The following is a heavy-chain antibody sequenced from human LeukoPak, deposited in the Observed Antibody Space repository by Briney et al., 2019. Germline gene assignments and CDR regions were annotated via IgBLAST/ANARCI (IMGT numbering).Heavy chain of an antibody. D-gene: IGHD4-17*01. CDR2: ISGSGGST. Sequence: GGSLRLSCAASGFTFSSYAMSWVRQAPGKGLEWVSAISGSGGSTYYADSVKGRFTISRDNAKNSLYLQMNSLRAEDTAVYYCARATVPPADFDYWGQGTLVTVSS. CDR3: ARATVPPADFDY. CDR1: GFTFSSYA. V-gene: IGHV3-23*01. J-gene: IGHJ4*02.